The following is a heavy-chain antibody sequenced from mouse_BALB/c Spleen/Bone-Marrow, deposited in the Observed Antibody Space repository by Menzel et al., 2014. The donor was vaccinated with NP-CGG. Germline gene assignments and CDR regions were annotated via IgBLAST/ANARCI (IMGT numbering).Heavy chain of an antibody. D-gene: IGHD2-4*01. Sequence: QVQLQQSGPELVKPGASVRISCKASGYTFTSYYIHWVKQRPGQGLEWIGWIFPGNFYTKFNENFKGRATLTADRSSSTDYMHLSSLTSEDSAVYFCARDDYDYWGQGTTLTVSS. V-gene: IGHV1S56*01. CDR2: IFPGNFYT. J-gene: IGHJ2*01. CDR1: GYTFTSYY. CDR3: ARDDYDY.